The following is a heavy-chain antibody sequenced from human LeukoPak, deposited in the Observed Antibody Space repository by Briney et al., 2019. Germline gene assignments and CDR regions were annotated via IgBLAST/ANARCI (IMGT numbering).Heavy chain of an antibody. D-gene: IGHD6-6*01. Sequence: SDTLSLTCTVSGGSISSYYWSWIRQPPGKGLEWIGYIYYSGSTNYNPSLKSRVTISVDTSKNQFSLKLSSVTAADTAVYYCARHRGSSSLFDYWGQGTLVTVSS. CDR2: IYYSGST. V-gene: IGHV4-59*08. J-gene: IGHJ4*02. CDR1: GGSISSYY. CDR3: ARHRGSSSLFDY.